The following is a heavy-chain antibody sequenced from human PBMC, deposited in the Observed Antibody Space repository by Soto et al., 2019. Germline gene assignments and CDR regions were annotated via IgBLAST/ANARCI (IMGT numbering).Heavy chain of an antibody. CDR2: ISYDGSNK. D-gene: IGHD3-3*01. J-gene: IGHJ5*02. CDR3: ARDQGVTIFGVVIS. CDR1: GFTFSSYA. Sequence: QVQLVESGGGVVQPGRSLRLSCAASGFTFSSYAMHWVRQAPGKGLEWVAVISYDGSNKYYADSVKGRFTISRDNSKNPLYLQMNSLRAEDTAVYYCARDQGVTIFGVVISWGQGTLVTVSS. V-gene: IGHV3-30-3*01.